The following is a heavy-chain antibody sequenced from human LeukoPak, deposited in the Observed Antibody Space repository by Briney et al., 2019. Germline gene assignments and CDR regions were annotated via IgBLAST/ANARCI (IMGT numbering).Heavy chain of an antibody. V-gene: IGHV4-34*01. J-gene: IGHJ4*02. CDR2: INHSGST. CDR1: GGSFSGYY. Sequence: SETLSLTCAVYGGSFSGYYWSWIRQPPGKGLEWIGEINHSGSTNYNPSLKSRVTISVDTSKNQFSLKLSSVTAADTAVYYCANLLAAAGTLLHDYWGQGTLVTVSS. CDR3: ANLLAAAGTLLHDY. D-gene: IGHD6-13*01.